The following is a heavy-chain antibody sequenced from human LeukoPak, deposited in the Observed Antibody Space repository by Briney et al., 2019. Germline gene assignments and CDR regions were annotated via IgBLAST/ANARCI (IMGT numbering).Heavy chain of an antibody. J-gene: IGHJ6*02. Sequence: GGSLRLSCASSGFTFSSYWMNWARQAPGKGLEWVASINHNGNVNYYVDSVKGRFTISRDNAKNSLYLQMSNLRAEDTAVYFCARGGGLDVWGQGATVTVSS. D-gene: IGHD3-16*01. CDR2: INHNGNVN. CDR1: GFTFSSYW. CDR3: ARGGGLDV. V-gene: IGHV3-7*03.